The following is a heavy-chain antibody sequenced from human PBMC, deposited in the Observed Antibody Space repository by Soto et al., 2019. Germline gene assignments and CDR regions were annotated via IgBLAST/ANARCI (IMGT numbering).Heavy chain of an antibody. CDR2: IHYTGSI. Sequence: QVQLQQSGPGLVEPSQTLSLTCAVSGGSISSEYFHWTWIRQSPGKGLEWIGYIHYTGSIMYNPSFKSRLTMAVDTTKNQFPLQLTSVTAADTAVYFCAREDDGGDRDYYGLDVWGQGTTVTVSS. CDR3: AREDDGGDRDYYGLDV. D-gene: IGHD2-21*02. J-gene: IGHJ6*02. V-gene: IGHV4-30-4*08. CDR1: GGSISSEYFH.